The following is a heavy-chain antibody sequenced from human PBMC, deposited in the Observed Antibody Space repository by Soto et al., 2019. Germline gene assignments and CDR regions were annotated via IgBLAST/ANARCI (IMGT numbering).Heavy chain of an antibody. CDR1: GGTFSSYA. CDR3: ARAKWELLTFDY. J-gene: IGHJ4*02. CDR2: IIPIFGTA. D-gene: IGHD1-26*01. Sequence: GASVKVSCKASGGTFSSYAISWVRQAPGQGLEWMGGIIPIFGTANYAQKFQGRVTITADESTSTAYMELSSLRSEDTAVYYCARAKWELLTFDYWGQGTLVTVSS. V-gene: IGHV1-69*13.